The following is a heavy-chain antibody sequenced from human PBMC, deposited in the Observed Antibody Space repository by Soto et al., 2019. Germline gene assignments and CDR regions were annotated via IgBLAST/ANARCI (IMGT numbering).Heavy chain of an antibody. D-gene: IGHD4-17*01. J-gene: IGHJ6*02. CDR3: ARDPQPCYGDYDKRGYYYGMDV. CDR1: GGTFSSYA. Sequence: QVQLVQSGAEVKKPGSSVKVSCKASGGTFSSYAISWVRQAPGQGLEWMGGIIPIFGTANYAQKFQGRVTITADKSTSTAYMELSSLRSEDTAVYYCARDPQPCYGDYDKRGYYYGMDVWGQGTTVTVSS. CDR2: IIPIFGTA. V-gene: IGHV1-69*06.